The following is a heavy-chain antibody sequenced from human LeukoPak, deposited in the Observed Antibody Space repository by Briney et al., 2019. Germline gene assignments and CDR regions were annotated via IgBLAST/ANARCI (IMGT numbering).Heavy chain of an antibody. CDR1: GFTFTTYE. J-gene: IGHJ6*03. D-gene: IGHD1-14*01. Sequence: GGSLRLSCAASGFTFTTYEMNWVRQAPGKGLEWVSYISSSAGTTYYADSVRGRFTISRDNAKNSLYLQMNSLRAEDTAVYYCARFRSYYYYYYMDVWGKGTTVTISS. CDR2: ISSSAGTT. CDR3: ARFRSYYYYYYMDV. V-gene: IGHV3-48*03.